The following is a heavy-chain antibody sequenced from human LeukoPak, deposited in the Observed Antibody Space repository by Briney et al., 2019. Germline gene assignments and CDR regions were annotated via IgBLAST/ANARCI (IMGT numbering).Heavy chain of an antibody. V-gene: IGHV4-39*07. CDR3: ARLGSPVLRYFDWSYGMDV. D-gene: IGHD3-9*01. J-gene: IGHJ6*02. CDR2: IYYSGST. Sequence: PSETLSLTCTVSGGSISTYYWGWIRQPPGKGLEWIGSIYYSGSTYYNPSLKSRVTISVDMSKNQFSLKLSSVTAADTAVYYCARLGSPVLRYFDWSYGMDVWGQGTTVTVSS. CDR1: GGSISTYY.